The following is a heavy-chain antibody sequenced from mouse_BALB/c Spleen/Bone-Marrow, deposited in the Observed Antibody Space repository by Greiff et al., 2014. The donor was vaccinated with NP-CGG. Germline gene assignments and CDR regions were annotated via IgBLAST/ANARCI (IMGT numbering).Heavy chain of an antibody. Sequence: VQLQQPWAELVKPGASVKLSCTASGFNIKDTYMHWVKQRPEQGLEWIGRIDPANGNTKYDPKFQGKATITADTSSNTAYLQLSSLTSEDTAVYYCAAYYYGSSQFAYWGQGTLVTVSA. V-gene: IGHV14-3*02. CDR2: IDPANGNT. CDR3: AAYYYGSSQFAY. CDR1: GFNIKDTY. D-gene: IGHD1-1*01. J-gene: IGHJ3*01.